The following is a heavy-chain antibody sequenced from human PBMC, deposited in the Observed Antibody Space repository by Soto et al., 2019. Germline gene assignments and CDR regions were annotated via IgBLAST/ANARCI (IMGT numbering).Heavy chain of an antibody. CDR3: ARERNNYYMDV. V-gene: IGHV3-48*01. CDR2: ISGGSSII. Sequence: GGSLRLSCAASGFTFSPYTMNWVRQAPGKGLEWVSYISGGSSIIYYADSVKGRFTISRDNAKNSLYLQMSSLRAEDTAVYYCARERNNYYMDVWGKGTTVTVSS. CDR1: GFTFSPYT. J-gene: IGHJ6*03.